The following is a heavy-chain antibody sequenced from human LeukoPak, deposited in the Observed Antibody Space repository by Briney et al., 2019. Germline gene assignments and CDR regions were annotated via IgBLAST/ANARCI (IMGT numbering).Heavy chain of an antibody. D-gene: IGHD3-3*01. CDR2: IYHSGST. V-gene: IGHV4-39*07. J-gene: IGHJ6*02. Sequence: SETLSLTCTVSGGSISSSSYHWGWIRQPPGKGLEWIGEIYHSGSTNYNPSLKSRVTISVDKSKNQLSLKLSSVTAADTAVYYCARGFYYDFWSGYFGTNYYYYYGMDVWGQGTTVTVSS. CDR3: ARGFYYDFWSGYFGTNYYYYYGMDV. CDR1: GGSISSSSYH.